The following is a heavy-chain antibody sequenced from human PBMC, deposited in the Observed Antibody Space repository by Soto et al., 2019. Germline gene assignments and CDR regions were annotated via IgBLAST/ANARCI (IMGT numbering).Heavy chain of an antibody. CDR3: ARAHAPTLQFDY. D-gene: IGHD2-2*01. J-gene: IGHJ4*01. CDR1: GGSIRNVY. CDR2: IFHSGNA. Sequence: LSLTCTVSGGSIRNVYWSWIRQPPGKGLEWIGFIFHSGNAKYNPSLKSRVTISVDTSKNQFSLSLDSVTAADTAVYFCARAHAPTLQFDYWGQGTLVTVSS. V-gene: IGHV4-59*01.